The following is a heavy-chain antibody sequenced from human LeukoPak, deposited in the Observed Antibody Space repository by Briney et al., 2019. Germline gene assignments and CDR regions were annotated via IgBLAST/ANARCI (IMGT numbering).Heavy chain of an antibody. J-gene: IGHJ4*02. V-gene: IGHV4-59*01. CDR2: IYYSGSI. CDR1: GGSISSYY. CDR3: ASSELRFLEWLRGFDY. D-gene: IGHD3-3*01. Sequence: SQRLSLTCTVSGGSISSYYWSWIRQPPGKGLEWIGYIYYSGSIHSNPSLKSRVTISLDTSKNQISLKLSSVTAADTAVYYCASSELRFLEWLRGFDYWGQGTLVTLSS.